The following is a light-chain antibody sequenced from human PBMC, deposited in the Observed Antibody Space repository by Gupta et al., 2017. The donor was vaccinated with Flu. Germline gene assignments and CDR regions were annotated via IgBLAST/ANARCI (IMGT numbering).Light chain of an antibody. CDR3: HQYYSTPRT. CDR2: WAS. Sequence: DIVMTQSPDPLSVALGERATINCKSSQSVTYTSDNQNYLAWHQQKPGQPPKLLLYWASTRESGVPDRFRGSGSGTDFTLTISSLQAEDVAVYYCHQYYSTPRTFGQGTKVEI. V-gene: IGKV4-1*01. CDR1: QSVTYTSDNQNY. J-gene: IGKJ1*01.